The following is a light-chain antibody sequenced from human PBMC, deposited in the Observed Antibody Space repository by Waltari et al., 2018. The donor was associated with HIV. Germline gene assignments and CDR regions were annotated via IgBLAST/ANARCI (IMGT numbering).Light chain of an antibody. CDR1: TSNIETNY. CDR2: RSH. Sequence: QSVLTQPPSASGTPGQRVTISCSGGTSNIETNYVYWYQQLPGTAPKRLIYRSHQRPSGVPERFSGSKSGTSASLAISGLRSDDEADYYCASWDDSLSGVVFGGGTKLTVL. J-gene: IGLJ2*01. V-gene: IGLV1-47*01. CDR3: ASWDDSLSGVV.